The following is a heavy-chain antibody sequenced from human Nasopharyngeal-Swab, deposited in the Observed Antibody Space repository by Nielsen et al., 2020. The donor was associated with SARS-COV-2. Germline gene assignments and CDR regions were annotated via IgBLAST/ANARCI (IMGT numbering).Heavy chain of an antibody. D-gene: IGHD6-19*01. CDR3: ARDVGWYHAFDI. CDR2: ISYDGSNK. J-gene: IGHJ3*02. Sequence: GGSLRLSCAASGFTFSSYAMHWVRQAPGKGLEWVAVISYDGSNKYYADSVKGRFTISRDNSKNTLYLQMNSLRAEDTAVYYCARDVGWYHAFDIWGQGTMVTVSS. CDR1: GFTFSSYA. V-gene: IGHV3-30-3*01.